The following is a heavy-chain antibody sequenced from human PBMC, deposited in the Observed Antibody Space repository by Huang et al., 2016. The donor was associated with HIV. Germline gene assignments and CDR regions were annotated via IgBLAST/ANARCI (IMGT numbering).Heavy chain of an antibody. D-gene: IGHD3-10*01. J-gene: IGHJ4*02. CDR1: GGSFSDYF. CDR2: VNQRGSA. V-gene: IGHV4-34*01. Sequence: QVRLEQWGPNLLKPSDTLSLKCAVYGGSFSDYFWTWIRQSPVKGLAWIGEVNQRGSATHNPSLRSRVAMSVDSSKNQFYLNLTSVTAADTAVYFCARPKMTATPSDSSWSYFDFWGRGTPVTVSS. CDR3: ARPKMTATPSDSSWSYFDF.